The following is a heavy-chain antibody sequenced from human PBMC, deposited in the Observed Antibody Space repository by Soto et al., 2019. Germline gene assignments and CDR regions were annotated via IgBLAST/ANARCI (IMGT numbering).Heavy chain of an antibody. J-gene: IGHJ4*02. CDR2: ISYHGSNQ. Sequence: GGSLRLSCAASGFSFSNFAMHWVRQAPGKGLEGVAVISYHGSNQYYADSVKGRFTISRDNSKNTLHLQMNSLRPEDTAVYYCARDLQEWAGWQVFYWWGQGALVTVSS. D-gene: IGHD6-19*01. V-gene: IGHV3-30*04. CDR1: GFSFSNFA. CDR3: ARDLQEWAGWQVFYW.